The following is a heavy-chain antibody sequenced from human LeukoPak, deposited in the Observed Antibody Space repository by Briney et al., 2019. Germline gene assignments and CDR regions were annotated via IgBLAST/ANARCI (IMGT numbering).Heavy chain of an antibody. V-gene: IGHV1-18*04. CDR3: ARDLQYYYGSGSDY. J-gene: IGHJ4*02. CDR2: ISAYNGNT. CDR1: GYTFTSYG. Sequence: ASVKVSCRASGYTFTSYGNSWVRQAPGQGLEWMGWISAYNGNTNYAQKLQGRVTMTTDTSTSTAYMELRSLRSDDTAVYYCARDLQYYYGSGSDYWGQGTLATVSS. D-gene: IGHD3-10*01.